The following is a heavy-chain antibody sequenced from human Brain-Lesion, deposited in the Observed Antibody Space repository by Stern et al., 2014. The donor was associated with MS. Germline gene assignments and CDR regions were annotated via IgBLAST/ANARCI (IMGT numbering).Heavy chain of an antibody. J-gene: IGHJ4*02. Sequence: QVQLGQSGAEVKKPGASVKVSCKVSGYTLTELSMHWVRQAPRKGLEWMGGFDPEDGETIYAQKFQGRVTMTADTSNDTAFMELSSLRSEDTAVYYCATLSPGAGGNYYRHFDYWGQGTLVTVSS. D-gene: IGHD1-26*01. CDR2: FDPEDGET. CDR1: GYTLTELS. V-gene: IGHV1-24*01. CDR3: ATLSPGAGGNYYRHFDY.